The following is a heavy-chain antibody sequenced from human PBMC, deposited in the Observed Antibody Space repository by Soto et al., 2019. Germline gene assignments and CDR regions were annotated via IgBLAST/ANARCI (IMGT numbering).Heavy chain of an antibody. D-gene: IGHD3-22*01. CDR3: ARSPDSSGPFDP. CDR2: ISYDGSNK. CDR1: GFTFSSYA. V-gene: IGHV3-30-3*01. Sequence: GSLRLSCAASGFTFSSYAMHWVRQAPGKGLEWVAVISYDGSNKYYADSVKGRFTISRDNSKNTLYLQMNSLRAEDTAVYYCARSPDSSGPFDPWGQGTLVTVSS. J-gene: IGHJ5*02.